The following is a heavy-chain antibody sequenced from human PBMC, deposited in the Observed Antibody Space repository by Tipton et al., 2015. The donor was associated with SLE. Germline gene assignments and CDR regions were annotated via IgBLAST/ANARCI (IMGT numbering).Heavy chain of an antibody. CDR1: GYTFSSYG. D-gene: IGHD1-26*01. J-gene: IGHJ4*02. CDR2: ISAYSANT. Sequence: QLVQSGAEVKMPGASLKVSCKASGYTFSSYGIIWVRQAPGQGLEYMGWISAYSANTNSPQKFQGRITMTTDTSTSTAYMELRSLRPDDTAVYYCGRDGGKRWDPEGIDCWGQGTMVTVSS. V-gene: IGHV1-18*01. CDR3: GRDGGKRWDPEGIDC.